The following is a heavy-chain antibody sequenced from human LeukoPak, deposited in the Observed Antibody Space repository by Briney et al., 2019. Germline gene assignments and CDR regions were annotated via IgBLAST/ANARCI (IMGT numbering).Heavy chain of an antibody. D-gene: IGHD3-10*01. V-gene: IGHV4-4*09. CDR2: IYTSGST. CDR1: GGSISSYY. J-gene: IGHJ4*02. Sequence: SETLPLTCTVSGGSISSYYWSWIRQPPGKGLEWIGYIYTSGSTNYNPSLKSRVTISVDTSKNQFSLKLSSVTAADTAVYYCAGTYYGSGGLDYWGQGTLVTVSS. CDR3: AGTYYGSGGLDY.